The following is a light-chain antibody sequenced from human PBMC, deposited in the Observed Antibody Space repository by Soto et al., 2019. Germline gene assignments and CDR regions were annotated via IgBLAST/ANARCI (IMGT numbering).Light chain of an antibody. J-gene: IGLJ1*01. CDR1: SSDVGGYNY. V-gene: IGLV2-14*01. Sequence: QSALTQPASVSGSPGQSITISCTGTSSDVGGYNYVSWYQQHPGKAPKLMIYEVSNRPSGVSNRFSGSKSGNTASLTISGLQAEEEADYYCSSYTSSNTPYVVGTGTKV. CDR3: SSYTSSNTPYV. CDR2: EVS.